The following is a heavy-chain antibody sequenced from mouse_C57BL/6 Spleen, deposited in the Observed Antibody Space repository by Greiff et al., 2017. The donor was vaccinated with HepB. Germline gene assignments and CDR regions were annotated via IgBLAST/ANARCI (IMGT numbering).Heavy chain of an antibody. D-gene: IGHD2-1*01. J-gene: IGHJ2*01. Sequence: QVHVKQPGAELVKPGASVKLSCKASGYTFTSYWMQWVKQRPGQGLEWIGEIDPSDSYTNYNQKFKGKATLTVDTSSSTAYMQLSSLTSEDSAVYYCARRGTREGNLDFDYWGQGTTLTVSS. CDR3: ARRGTREGNLDFDY. CDR2: IDPSDSYT. CDR1: GYTFTSYW. V-gene: IGHV1-50*01.